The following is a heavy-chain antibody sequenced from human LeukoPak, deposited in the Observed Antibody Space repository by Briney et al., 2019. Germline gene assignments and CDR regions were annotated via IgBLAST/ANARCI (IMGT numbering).Heavy chain of an antibody. V-gene: IGHV1-18*01. CDR1: GYTFTSYG. J-gene: IGHJ6*02. D-gene: IGHD2-2*01. CDR3: ARDRVVPAAIPYGMDV. Sequence: ASVKVSCKAPGYTFTSYGISWVRQAPGQGLEWMGWISAYNGNTNYAQKLQGRVTMTTDTSTSTAYMELRSLRSDDTAVYYCARDRVVPAAIPYGMDVWGQGTTVTVSS. CDR2: ISAYNGNT.